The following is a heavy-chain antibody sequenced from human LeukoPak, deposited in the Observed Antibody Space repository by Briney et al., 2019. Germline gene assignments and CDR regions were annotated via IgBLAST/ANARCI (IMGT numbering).Heavy chain of an antibody. CDR1: GYTFTGYY. V-gene: IGHV1-2*02. Sequence: AASVKVSCKASGYTFTGYYMHWVRQVPGQGLEWMGWINPNSGGANFAQKFQGRVTMTRDTSISTAYMELSRLRSDDTAVYYCARGLADRYCSGDSCYPGYNWFDPWGQGTQVTVSS. CDR2: INPNSGGA. CDR3: ARGLADRYCSGDSCYPGYNWFDP. J-gene: IGHJ5*02. D-gene: IGHD2-15*01.